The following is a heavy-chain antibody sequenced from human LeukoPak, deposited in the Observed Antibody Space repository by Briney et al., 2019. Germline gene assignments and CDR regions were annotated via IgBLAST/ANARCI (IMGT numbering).Heavy chain of an antibody. CDR3: AKSYFDYSTYYSYYFNL. CDR1: GGSISGGY. CDR2: VYTSGST. D-gene: IGHD4-11*01. Sequence: PSETLSLTCTVSGGSISGGYWSWIRQPPGRGLEWIGYVYTSGSTNYNPSLKSRVTISVDTSKSQFALRLSSVTAADTAVYYCAKSYFDYSTYYSYYFNLWGQGALVTVSS. J-gene: IGHJ4*02. V-gene: IGHV4-4*09.